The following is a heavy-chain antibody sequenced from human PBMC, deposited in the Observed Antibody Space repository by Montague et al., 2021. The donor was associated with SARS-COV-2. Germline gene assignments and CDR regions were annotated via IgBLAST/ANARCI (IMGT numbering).Heavy chain of an antibody. Sequence: TLSLTCVVSGGSVSSGDYSWSWIRQSPGKGLEWIGYIYQGGSAYYNPSLKSRVTISIDASNNQFSLNLKSVTAADTGLYYCATGTRMYGVDFWGQGTTVTVSS. CDR3: ATGTRMYGVDF. CDR2: IYQGGSA. CDR1: GGSVSSGDYS. V-gene: IGHV4-30-2*06. J-gene: IGHJ6*02. D-gene: IGHD3-10*01.